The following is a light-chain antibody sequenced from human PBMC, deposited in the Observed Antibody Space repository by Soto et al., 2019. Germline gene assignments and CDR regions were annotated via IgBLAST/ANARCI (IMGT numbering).Light chain of an antibody. CDR1: QTVSSVF. J-gene: IGKJ4*01. V-gene: IGKV3-20*01. CDR3: QLYGDSPT. Sequence: IVLTQSPGTLSLSPGERATLSCRASQTVSSVFLAWFQQKPGQSPRLLTYNTGTRATGIPDRISASGSGTDFTLTISRLEPEDVAVYYCQLYGDSPTFGGGTKVEIK. CDR2: NTG.